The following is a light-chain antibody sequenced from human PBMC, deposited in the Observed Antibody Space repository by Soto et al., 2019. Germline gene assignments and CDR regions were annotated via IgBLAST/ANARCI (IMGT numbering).Light chain of an antibody. CDR2: KVN. V-gene: IGLV2-23*02. CDR1: SSDIGSYNV. J-gene: IGLJ3*02. Sequence: QSVLTQPASMSGSPGQSITISCTGTSSDIGSYNVVSWYQQVPGKAPKLIIYKVNERPSGISNRFSGSKSGSTASLTISGLQGEDEAHYFCCSCAGSSVLVFGGGTKVTVL. CDR3: CSCAGSSVLV.